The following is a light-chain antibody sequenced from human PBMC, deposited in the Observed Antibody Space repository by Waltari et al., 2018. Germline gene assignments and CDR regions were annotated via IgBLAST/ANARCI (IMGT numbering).Light chain of an antibody. CDR3: CSYAGSSTYV. V-gene: IGLV2-23*01. CDR1: SSDVGTYNL. J-gene: IGLJ1*01. Sequence: QSALTQPASVSGSPGQSITIPCTGTSSDVGTYNLVPWYQQHPGKAPTLIIYEGSKRPSGVSHLFSGSKSGNTASLTISGLQAEDEADYYCCSYAGSSTYVCGTGTKVTVL. CDR2: EGS.